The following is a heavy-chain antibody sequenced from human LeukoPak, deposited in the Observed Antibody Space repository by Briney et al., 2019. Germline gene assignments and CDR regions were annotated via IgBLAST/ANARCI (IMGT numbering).Heavy chain of an antibody. CDR2: IYSGGST. D-gene: IGHD6-19*01. J-gene: IGHJ2*01. CDR3: AKGDSSGWRYWYFDL. V-gene: IGHV3-66*01. Sequence: GSLRLSCAASGFTVSSNYMSWVRQAPGKGLEWVSVIYSGGSTYYADSVKGRFTISRDNSKNTLYLQMNSLRAEDTAVYYCAKGDSSGWRYWYFDLWGRGTLVTVSS. CDR1: GFTVSSNY.